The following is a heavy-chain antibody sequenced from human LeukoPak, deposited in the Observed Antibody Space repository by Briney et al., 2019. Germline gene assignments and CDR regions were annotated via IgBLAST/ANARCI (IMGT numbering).Heavy chain of an antibody. CDR3: ARSPNSGYDPFDY. J-gene: IGHJ4*02. Sequence: SETLSLTCTVSGGSISSSSYYWGWIRQPPGKGLEWIGSIYYSGSTYYNPSLKSRVTIYVDTSKNQFSLKLSSVTAADTAVYYCARSPNSGYDPFDYWGQGTLVIVSS. V-gene: IGHV4-39*01. CDR2: IYYSGST. D-gene: IGHD5-12*01. CDR1: GGSISSSSYY.